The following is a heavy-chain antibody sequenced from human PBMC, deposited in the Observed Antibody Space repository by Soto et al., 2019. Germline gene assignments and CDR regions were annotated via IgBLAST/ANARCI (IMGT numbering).Heavy chain of an antibody. CDR2: IYHSGST. CDR3: GFSGWSGGGAFDI. V-gene: IGHV4-4*02. D-gene: IGHD3-3*01. CDR1: GGSISSSNW. Sequence: PSETLSLTCAVSGGSISSSNWWSWVRQPPGKGLEWIGEIYHSGSTNYNPSLKSRVTISVDKSKNQFSLKLSSVTAADTAVYYCGFSGWSGGGAFDIWGQGTMVTVSS. J-gene: IGHJ3*02.